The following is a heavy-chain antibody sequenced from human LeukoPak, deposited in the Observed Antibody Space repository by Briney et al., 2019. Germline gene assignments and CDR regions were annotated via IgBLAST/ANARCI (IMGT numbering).Heavy chain of an antibody. V-gene: IGHV3-48*01. CDR1: GFTFSSYS. D-gene: IGHD3-16*02. J-gene: IGHJ3*02. Sequence: GGSLRLSCAASGFTFSSYSMNWVRQAPGKGLEWVSYISSSSSTIYYADSVKGRFTISGDNAKNSLYLQMNSLRAEDTAVYYCARGGVGYDYVWGSYRGAFDIWGQGTMVTVSS. CDR3: ARGGVGYDYVWGSYRGAFDI. CDR2: ISSSSSTI.